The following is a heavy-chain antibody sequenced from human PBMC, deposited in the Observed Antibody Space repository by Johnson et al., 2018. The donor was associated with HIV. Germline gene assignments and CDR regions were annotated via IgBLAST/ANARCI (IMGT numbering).Heavy chain of an antibody. CDR2: INWNGGST. Sequence: VQLVESGGGVVRPGESLRLSCAASGFTFDDYDMKWVRQAPGKGLEWVSGINWNGGSTGYADSVKGRFTISRDNAKNSLYLQMNSLRDEDTALYYCARWIRYCGGDCFDVFDIWGQGTKVTVSS. J-gene: IGHJ3*02. D-gene: IGHD2-21*02. CDR3: ARWIRYCGGDCFDVFDI. CDR1: GFTFDDYD. V-gene: IGHV3-20*04.